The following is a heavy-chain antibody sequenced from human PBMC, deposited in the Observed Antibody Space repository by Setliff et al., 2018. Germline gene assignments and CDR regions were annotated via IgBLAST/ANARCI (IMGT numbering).Heavy chain of an antibody. V-gene: IGHV4-59*01. CDR1: GGSISSYY. CDR2: IYYSGTT. CDR3: ARGRVPGGFNNWFDP. J-gene: IGHJ5*02. D-gene: IGHD6-25*01. Sequence: SETLSLTCAVSGGSISSYYWNWIRQPPGKGLEWIGYIYYSGTTNYNPSLKSRVTISVDTSKKQFSLKLSSVTAADTAVYYCARGRVPGGFNNWFDPWGQGTLVTVSS.